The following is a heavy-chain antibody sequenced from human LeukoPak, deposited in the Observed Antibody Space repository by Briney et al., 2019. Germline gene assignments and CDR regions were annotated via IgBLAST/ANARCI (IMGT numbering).Heavy chain of an antibody. J-gene: IGHJ4*02. D-gene: IGHD2-2*01. CDR3: ARGDYQLLLLRPVHYFDG. V-gene: IGHV4-34*01. CDR2: INHGGSP. CDR1: GGSFSGYY. Sequence: PSETLSLTCAVYGGSFSGYYWSWIRQPPGKGLECIGEINHGGSPNYNTSLKSRVPTSVDTSKNQFSLKLSSVTAADTAVYYCARGDYQLLLLRPVHYFDGWGQGTLVSVSS.